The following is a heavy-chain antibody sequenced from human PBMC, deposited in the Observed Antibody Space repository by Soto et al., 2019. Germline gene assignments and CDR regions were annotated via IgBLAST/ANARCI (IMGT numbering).Heavy chain of an antibody. CDR1: GFTFSSYA. CDR3: AKDGNCTNGVCYGRGYYYYYYMDV. CDR2: ISGSGGST. V-gene: IGHV3-23*01. Sequence: GGSLRLSCAASGFTFSSYAMSWVRQAPGKGLEWVSAISGSGGSTYYADSVKGRFTISRDNSKNTLDLQMNSLRAEDTAVYYCAKDGNCTNGVCYGRGYYYYYYMDVWGKGTTVTVSS. D-gene: IGHD2-8*01. J-gene: IGHJ6*03.